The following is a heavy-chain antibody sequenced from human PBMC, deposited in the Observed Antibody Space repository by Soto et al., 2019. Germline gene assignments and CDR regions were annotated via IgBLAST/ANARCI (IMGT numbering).Heavy chain of an antibody. D-gene: IGHD3-22*01. CDR1: GGSISSYY. CDR3: ARVRSGFPFDY. CDR2: IYYSGST. Sequence: SETLSLTCTVSGGSISSYYWSWIRQPPGKGLEWIGYIYYSGSTNYNPSLKSRVTISVDTSKNQFSLKLSSVTAADTAVYYCARVRSGFPFDYWGQGTLVTVSS. V-gene: IGHV4-59*01. J-gene: IGHJ4*02.